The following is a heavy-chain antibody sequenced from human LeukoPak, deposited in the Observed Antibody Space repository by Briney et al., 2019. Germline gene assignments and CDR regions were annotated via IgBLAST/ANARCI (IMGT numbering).Heavy chain of an antibody. Sequence: GGSLRLSCAASGFTFSDYYMSWIRQAPGKGLEWVSYISSSGSTIYYADSVKGRFTISRDNAKNSLYLQMNSLRAEDTAVYYCARDWVVVVPAAILDGNWFDPWGQGTLVTVS. CDR3: ARDWVVVVPAAILDGNWFDP. CDR2: ISSSGSTI. J-gene: IGHJ5*02. CDR1: GFTFSDYY. V-gene: IGHV3-11*01. D-gene: IGHD2-2*02.